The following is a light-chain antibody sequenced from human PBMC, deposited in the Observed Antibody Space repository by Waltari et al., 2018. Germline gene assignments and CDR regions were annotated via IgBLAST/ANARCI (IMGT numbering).Light chain of an antibody. V-gene: IGKV3-11*01. Sequence: EIVLTQSPAPLSLSPGERATLSCTASQSVSSYLAWYQQKPGQAPRLLTYDASNRATGIPARFSGSESGTDFTLTISSLEPEDFAVYYCQQRSNWPPITFGQGTRLEIK. CDR2: DAS. J-gene: IGKJ5*01. CDR3: QQRSNWPPIT. CDR1: QSVSSY.